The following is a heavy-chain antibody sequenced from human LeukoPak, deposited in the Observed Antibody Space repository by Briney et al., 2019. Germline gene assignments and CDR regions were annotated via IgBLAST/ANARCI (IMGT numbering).Heavy chain of an antibody. J-gene: IGHJ3*02. V-gene: IGHV1-2*02. Sequence: RASVKVSCKASGYTFSSYGISWVRQAPGQGLEWMGWINPNSGGTNYAQKFQGRVTMTRDTSISTAYMELSRLRSDDTAVYYCARDQGYYGSGSYVPDDAFDIWGQGTMVTVSS. CDR2: INPNSGGT. CDR1: GYTFSSYG. D-gene: IGHD3-10*01. CDR3: ARDQGYYGSGSYVPDDAFDI.